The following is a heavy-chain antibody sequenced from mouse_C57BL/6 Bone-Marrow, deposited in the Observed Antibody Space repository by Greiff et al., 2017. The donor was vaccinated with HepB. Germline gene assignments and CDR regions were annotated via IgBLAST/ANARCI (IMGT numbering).Heavy chain of an antibody. CDR3: ASRGYYYGSGGDY. J-gene: IGHJ2*01. V-gene: IGHV1-26*01. Sequence: VQLKQSGPELVKPGASVKISCKASGYTFTDYYMNWVKQSHGKSLEWIGDINPNNGGTSYNQKFKGKATLTVDKSSSTAYMELRSLTSEDSAVYYCASRGYYYGSGGDYWGQGTTLTVSS. CDR2: INPNNGGT. D-gene: IGHD1-1*01. CDR1: GYTFTDYY.